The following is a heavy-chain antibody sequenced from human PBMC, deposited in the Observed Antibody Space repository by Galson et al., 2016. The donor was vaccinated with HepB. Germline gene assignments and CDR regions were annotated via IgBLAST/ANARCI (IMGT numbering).Heavy chain of an antibody. CDR1: GFTFSNYW. Sequence: SLRLSCAASGFTFSNYWMHWVRQAPGKGLVWVSRITSYGSSTTYAESVKGRFTISRDNAKNTLYLQMNSLRAEDTAVYYCARDRGRSTPFDPWGQGTLVTVSS. CDR2: ITSYGSST. V-gene: IGHV3-74*01. CDR3: ARDRGRSTPFDP. D-gene: IGHD2-2*01. J-gene: IGHJ5*02.